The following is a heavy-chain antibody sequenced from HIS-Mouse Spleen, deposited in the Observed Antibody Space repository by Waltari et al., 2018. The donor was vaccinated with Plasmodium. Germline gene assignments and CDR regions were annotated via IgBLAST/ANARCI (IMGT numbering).Heavy chain of an antibody. Sequence: VQPGRSLRLSCAASGFTFSSYGLHWVRQAPGKGLGWVAVIWYDGKNKYYADSVKGRFTITRYNSKNTLYLQMNSLRAEDTAVYYCAKVIRDYGGNSDACAIWGQGTMVTVSS. CDR1: GFTFSSYG. CDR3: AKVIRDYGGNSDACAI. CDR2: IWYDGKNK. J-gene: IGHJ3*02. D-gene: IGHD4-17*01. V-gene: IGHV3-33*06.